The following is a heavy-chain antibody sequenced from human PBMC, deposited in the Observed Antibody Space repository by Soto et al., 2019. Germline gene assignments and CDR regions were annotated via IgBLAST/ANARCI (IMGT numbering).Heavy chain of an antibody. CDR3: ARDVIGYCTNGVCPHYYYYGMDV. D-gene: IGHD2-8*01. J-gene: IGHJ6*02. Sequence: ASVKVSCKASGYTFTSYGISWVRQAPGQGLEWMGWISAYNGSTNYAQKLQGRVTMTTDTSTSTAYMELRSLRSDDTAVYYCARDVIGYCTNGVCPHYYYYGMDVWGQGTTVTVS. CDR2: ISAYNGST. V-gene: IGHV1-18*01. CDR1: GYTFTSYG.